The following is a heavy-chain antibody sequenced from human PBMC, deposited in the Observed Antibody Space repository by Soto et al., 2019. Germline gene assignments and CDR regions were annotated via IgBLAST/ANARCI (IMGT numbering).Heavy chain of an antibody. Sequence: GGSLRLSCAASGFTFSSYGMHWVRQAPGKGLEWVAVIWYDGSNKYYADSVKGRFTISRDNSKNTLYLQMNSLRAEDTAVYYCARGGLIDWLLNENWFDPWGQGTLVTVSS. J-gene: IGHJ5*02. D-gene: IGHD3-9*01. CDR1: GFTFSSYG. CDR2: IWYDGSNK. V-gene: IGHV3-33*01. CDR3: ARGGLIDWLLNENWFDP.